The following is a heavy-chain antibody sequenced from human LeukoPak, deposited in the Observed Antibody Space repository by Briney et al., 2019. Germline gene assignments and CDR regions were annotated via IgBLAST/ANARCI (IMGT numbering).Heavy chain of an antibody. CDR1: GGSISSSSYF. CDR2: IYYSGST. Sequence: SETLSLTCSVSGGSISSSSYFWGWIRQPPEKGLEWIGSIYYSGSTYYNPSLKSRVAISIDTSKNQFSLKLSSVTAADTAVYYCARGPRASSGSYYKKRYFDYWGQGTLVTVSS. V-gene: IGHV4-39*01. D-gene: IGHD3-10*01. J-gene: IGHJ4*02. CDR3: ARGPRASSGSYYKKRYFDY.